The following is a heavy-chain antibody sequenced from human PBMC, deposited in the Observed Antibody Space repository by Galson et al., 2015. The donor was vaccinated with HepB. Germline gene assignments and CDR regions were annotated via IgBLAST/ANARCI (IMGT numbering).Heavy chain of an antibody. D-gene: IGHD6-19*01. CDR3: AGVVGTIYYYGMGV. J-gene: IGHJ6*02. V-gene: IGHV6-1*01. CDR1: GDSVSNNNVA. CDR2: TYYRAKWYN. Sequence: CAISGDSVSNNNVAWYWIRQSPSRGLEWLGRTYYRAKWYNDYAVSVRSRITINPDTSKNQFSLQLNSVTPEDTAVYYCAGVVGTIYYYGMGVWGRGTTVTVSS.